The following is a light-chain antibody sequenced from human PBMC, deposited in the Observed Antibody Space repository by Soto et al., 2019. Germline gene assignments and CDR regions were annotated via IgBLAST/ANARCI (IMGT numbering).Light chain of an antibody. J-gene: IGKJ1*01. CDR1: QSFSSRS. CDR2: GAS. CDR3: QQYGSAPRT. Sequence: EIVLTPSPATLSLSPGERATLSCSASQSFSSRSLAWHQQNPGQAPRLLISGASGRATGITDRFSGSGSGTDFTLTIRSLEPEDFAVYYCQQYGSAPRTFGQGTKVDIK. V-gene: IGKV3-20*01.